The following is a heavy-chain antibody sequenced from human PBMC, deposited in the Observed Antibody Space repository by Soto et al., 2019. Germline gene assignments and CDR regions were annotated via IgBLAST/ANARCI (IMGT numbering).Heavy chain of an antibody. CDR1: GFTFSSYA. Sequence: GGSLRLSCAASGFTFSSYAMHWVRQAPGKGLEWVAVISYDGSNKYYADSVKGRFTISRDNSKNTLYLQMNSLRAEDTAVYYCASGLEVGGPGDAFDIWGQGTMVTVSS. CDR3: ASGLEVGGPGDAFDI. CDR2: ISYDGSNK. V-gene: IGHV3-30-3*01. J-gene: IGHJ3*02. D-gene: IGHD2-2*01.